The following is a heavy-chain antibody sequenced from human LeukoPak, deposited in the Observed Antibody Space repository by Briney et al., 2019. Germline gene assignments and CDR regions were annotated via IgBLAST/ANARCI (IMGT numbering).Heavy chain of an antibody. CDR3: AREANQVIVGATRGPFDY. CDR2: IYTSGST. D-gene: IGHD1-26*01. CDR1: GGSISGGSYY. J-gene: IGHJ4*02. Sequence: SQTLSLTCFVSGGSISGGSYYWSWIRQPAGKGLEWIGRIYTSGSTNYNPSLKSRVTISVDTSKNQFSLKLSSVTAADTAVYYCAREANQVIVGATRGPFDYWGQGTLVTVSS. V-gene: IGHV4-61*02.